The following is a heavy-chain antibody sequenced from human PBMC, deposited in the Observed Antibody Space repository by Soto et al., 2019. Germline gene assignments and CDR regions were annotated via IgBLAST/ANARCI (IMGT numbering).Heavy chain of an antibody. V-gene: IGHV2-5*02. CDR3: AHRPQRIILDY. CDR2: IYWDDDK. J-gene: IGHJ4*02. Sequence: GLDLEWLALIYWDDDKRYSPSLKSRLTITKDTSKNQVVLTMTNMDPVDTATYYCAHRPQRIILDYWGQGTLVTVSS. D-gene: IGHD3-10*01.